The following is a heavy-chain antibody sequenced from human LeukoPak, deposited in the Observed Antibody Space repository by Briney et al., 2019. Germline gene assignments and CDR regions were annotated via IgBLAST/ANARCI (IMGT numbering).Heavy chain of an antibody. J-gene: IGHJ3*02. CDR3: ARGTPLGGATKGLDAFDI. D-gene: IGHD1-26*01. V-gene: IGHV1-18*01. Sequence: ASVKVSCKASGYTFTSYGISWVRQAPGQGLEWMGWISAYNGNTNYAQKLQGRVTMTTDTSTSTAYMELRSLRSDDTAVYYCARGTPLGGATKGLDAFDIWGQGTMVTVSS. CDR2: ISAYNGNT. CDR1: GYTFTSYG.